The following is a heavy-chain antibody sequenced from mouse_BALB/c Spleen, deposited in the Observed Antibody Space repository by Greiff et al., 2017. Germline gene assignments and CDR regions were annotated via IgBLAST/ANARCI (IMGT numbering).Heavy chain of an antibody. CDR1: GFTFSSFG. J-gene: IGHJ3*01. CDR3: ARNYGSSYAAD. CDR2: ISSGSSTI. Sequence: EVKLQESGGGLVQPGGSRKLSCAASGFTFSSFGMHWVRQAPEKGLEWVAYISSGSSTIYYADTVKGRFTISRDNPKNTLFLQMTSLRSEDTAMYYCARNYGSSYAADWGEGTLVTVSA. V-gene: IGHV5-17*02. D-gene: IGHD1-1*01.